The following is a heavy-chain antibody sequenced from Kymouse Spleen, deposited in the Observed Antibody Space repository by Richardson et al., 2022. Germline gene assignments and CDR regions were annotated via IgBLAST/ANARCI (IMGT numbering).Heavy chain of an antibody. CDR2: IYYSGST. CDR3: ARGIAAAGTEDY. CDR1: GGSISSYY. Sequence: QVQLQESGPGLVKPSETLSLTCTVSGGSISSYYWSWIRQPPGKGLEWIGYIYYSGSTNYNPSLKSRVTISVDTSKNQFSLKLSSVTAADTAVYYCARGIAAAGTEDYWGQGTLVTVSS. J-gene: IGHJ4*02. D-gene: IGHD6-13*01. V-gene: IGHV4-59*01.